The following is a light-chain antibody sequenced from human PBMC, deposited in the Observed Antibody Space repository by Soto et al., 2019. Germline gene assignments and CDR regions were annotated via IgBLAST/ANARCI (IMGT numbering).Light chain of an antibody. V-gene: IGLV2-14*01. Sequence: QPASVSGSPGQSITISCTGTSSDVGGYNYVSWYQQHPGKAPKLMIYEVSNRPSGVSNRFSGSKSGNTASLTISGLQAEDEADYYCSSYTSSSTKVFGGGTKLTVL. CDR3: SSYTSSSTKV. J-gene: IGLJ2*01. CDR2: EVS. CDR1: SSDVGGYNY.